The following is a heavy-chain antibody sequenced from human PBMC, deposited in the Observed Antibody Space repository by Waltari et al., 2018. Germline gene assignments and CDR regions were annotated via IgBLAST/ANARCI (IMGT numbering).Heavy chain of an antibody. CDR3: ARAAFYNAFDI. Sequence: QVQLVESGGGLVKPGGSLRLSCVASGFTFSDFYMTWSRQVPGKGLGWVSYISDSGSTTHYADSVKGRFTISRDNARNSVFLQVNSLRAEDTAVYYCARAAFYNAFDIWGQGTTVVVSS. CDR2: ISDSGSTT. CDR1: GFTFSDFY. D-gene: IGHD4-4*01. V-gene: IGHV3-11*01. J-gene: IGHJ3*02.